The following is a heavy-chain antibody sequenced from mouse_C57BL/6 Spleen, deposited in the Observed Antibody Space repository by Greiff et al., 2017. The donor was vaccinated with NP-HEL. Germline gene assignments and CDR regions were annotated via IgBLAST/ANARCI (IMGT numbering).Heavy chain of an antibody. Sequence: QVQLQQPGAELVMPGASVKLSCKASGYTFTSYWMHWVKQRPGQGLEWIGEIDPSDSYTNYNQKFKGKSTLTVDKSSSTAYMQLSSLTSEDSAVYYCARFHLGQDGYYWGQGTTLTVSS. J-gene: IGHJ2*01. V-gene: IGHV1-69*01. D-gene: IGHD2-3*01. CDR3: ARFHLGQDGYY. CDR2: IDPSDSYT. CDR1: GYTFTSYW.